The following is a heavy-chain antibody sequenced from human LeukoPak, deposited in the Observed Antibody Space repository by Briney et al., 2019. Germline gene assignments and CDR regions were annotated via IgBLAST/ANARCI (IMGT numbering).Heavy chain of an antibody. CDR3: ARISQYYYDSSGSPSPFDY. Sequence: ASVKVSCKASGYTFTSYYMHWVRQAPGQGLEWMGIINPSGGSTSYAQKFQGRVTMTRDTSTSTVYMEPSSLRSEDTAVYYCARISQYYYDSSGSPSPFDYWGQGTLVTVSS. CDR1: GYTFTSYY. CDR2: INPSGGST. J-gene: IGHJ4*02. D-gene: IGHD3-22*01. V-gene: IGHV1-46*01.